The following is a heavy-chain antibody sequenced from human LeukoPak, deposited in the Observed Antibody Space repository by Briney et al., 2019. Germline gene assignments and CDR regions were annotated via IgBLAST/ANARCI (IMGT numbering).Heavy chain of an antibody. V-gene: IGHV3-64D*06. CDR2: LHGDGIST. Sequence: GGSLRLACSASGFTFSSYAMHWVRQAPGEGLEYISTLHGDGISTNYTDSVRGRFTVSRDNSKNTLYLQVSNVRAEDTAVYYCARSLRYLDNWGQGIVVTVSS. CDR1: GFTFSSYA. J-gene: IGHJ4*02. D-gene: IGHD2-21*02. CDR3: ARSLRYLDN.